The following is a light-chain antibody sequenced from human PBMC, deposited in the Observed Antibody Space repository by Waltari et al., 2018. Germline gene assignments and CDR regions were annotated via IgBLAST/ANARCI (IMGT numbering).Light chain of an antibody. CDR2: EVI. CDR3: SSYTTSSAPGV. J-gene: IGLJ1*01. V-gene: IGLV2-14*01. Sequence: QSALTQPASVSGSPGQSITISCSGTDSDVGAYDFVSWYQQHPGKAPHLIIYEVINRPSGISNRFSAPKSGHTASLTISGLQAEDEADYYCSSYTTSSAPGVFGTGTRVTVL. CDR1: DSDVGAYDF.